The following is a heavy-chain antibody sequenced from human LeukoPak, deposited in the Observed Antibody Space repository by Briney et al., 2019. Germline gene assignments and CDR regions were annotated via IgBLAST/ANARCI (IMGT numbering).Heavy chain of an antibody. CDR1: GFTFSNYN. D-gene: IGHD3-22*01. Sequence: GGSLRLSCAASGFTFSNYNMDWVRQAPGKGLEWVSFISSSSYIYYADSVKGRFTVSRDNAKNSLYLQMNNLRAEDTAVYYCARVPHYYDRSGSVNDAFDIWGQGTMVTVSS. V-gene: IGHV3-69-1*01. CDR3: ARVPHYYDRSGSVNDAFDI. J-gene: IGHJ3*02. CDR2: ISSSSYI.